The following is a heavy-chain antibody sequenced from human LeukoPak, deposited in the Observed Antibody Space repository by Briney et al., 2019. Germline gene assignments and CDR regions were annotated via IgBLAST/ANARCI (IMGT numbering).Heavy chain of an antibody. Sequence: SQTLSLTCAISGDSVSSNSAAWNWIRRSPSRGLEWLGRTYYRSKWYNDYAVSVKSRITINPDTSKNQFSLQLNSVTPEDTAVYYCASSRFGEPYRPYKAAFDIWGQGTMVTVSS. CDR3: ASSRFGEPYRPYKAAFDI. D-gene: IGHD3-10*01. V-gene: IGHV6-1*01. J-gene: IGHJ3*02. CDR1: GDSVSSNSAA. CDR2: TYYRSKWYN.